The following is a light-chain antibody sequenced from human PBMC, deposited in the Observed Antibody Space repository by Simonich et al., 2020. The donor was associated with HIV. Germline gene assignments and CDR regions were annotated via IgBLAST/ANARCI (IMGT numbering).Light chain of an antibody. CDR2: DVS. CDR1: SSDVGGYNY. J-gene: IGLJ2*01. V-gene: IGLV2-14*03. CDR3: SSYTSSTTVV. Sequence: QSALTQPASVSGSHGQSITISCPGTSSDVGGYNYVSWYQQHPGKAPKLMIYDVSKRPAVVSNRFSGAKSGNTASLTISGLQAEDEADYYCSSYTSSTTVVFGGGTKLTVL.